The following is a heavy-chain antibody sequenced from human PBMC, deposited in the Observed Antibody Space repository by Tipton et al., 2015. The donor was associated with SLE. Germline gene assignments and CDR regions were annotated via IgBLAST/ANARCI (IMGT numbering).Heavy chain of an antibody. CDR1: GGSISTYY. J-gene: IGHJ6*04. D-gene: IGHD6-13*01. CDR3: ARGPGIAAPVDV. CDR2: ISYSGST. V-gene: IGHV4-59*08. Sequence: GLVKPSETLSLTCTVSGGSISTYYWSWIRQPPGRGLVWLGYISYSGSTNYNPSLKSRVTISVDTSKNQFSLKLSSVTAADTAVYYCARGPGIAAPVDVWGKGTTVTVSS.